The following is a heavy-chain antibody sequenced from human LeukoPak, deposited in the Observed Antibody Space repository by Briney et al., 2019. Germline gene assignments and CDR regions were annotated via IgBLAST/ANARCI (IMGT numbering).Heavy chain of an antibody. CDR3: AIFSGWHFDY. J-gene: IGHJ4*02. Sequence: GGTLRLSCAASGFTFSSYAMHWVRQAPGKGLEWVSVIYSGGSTYYADSVKGRFTISRDNSKNTLYLQMNSLRAEDTAVYYCAIFSGWHFDYWGQGTLVTVSS. CDR2: IYSGGST. D-gene: IGHD6-19*01. CDR1: GFTFSSYA. V-gene: IGHV3-53*01.